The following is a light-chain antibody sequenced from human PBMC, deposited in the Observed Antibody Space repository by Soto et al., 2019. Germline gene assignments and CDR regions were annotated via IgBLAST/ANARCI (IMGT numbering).Light chain of an antibody. CDR2: GAS. CDR1: QSITNNY. CDR3: QQYGYLVT. V-gene: IGKV3-20*01. Sequence: EIVLTKSPGTLSLSPGERATLSCSASQSITNNYLAWYQQKPGRAHRLLIYGASSRATGIPDRFSGSGSGTDFTLTISRLEPEDFAMYYCQQYGYLVTFGGGTKVDIK. J-gene: IGKJ4*01.